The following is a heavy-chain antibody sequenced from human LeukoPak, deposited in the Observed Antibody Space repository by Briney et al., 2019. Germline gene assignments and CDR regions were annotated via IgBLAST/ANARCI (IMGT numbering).Heavy chain of an antibody. J-gene: IGHJ3*02. Sequence: PGGSLRLSCAASGFTFSSYAMSWVRQAPGKGLEWVSAISGSGGSTYYADSVKGRFTISRDNSKNTLYLQMNSLRAEDTAVYYCAKDQVGSSGYWLTSEFEFPEPAFDIWGQGTMVTVSS. CDR1: GFTFSSYA. V-gene: IGHV3-23*01. CDR3: AKDQVGSSGYWLTSEFEFPEPAFDI. CDR2: ISGSGGST. D-gene: IGHD3-22*01.